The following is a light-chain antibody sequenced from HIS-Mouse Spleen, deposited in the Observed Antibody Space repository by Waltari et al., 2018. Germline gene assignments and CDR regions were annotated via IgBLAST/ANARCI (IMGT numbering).Light chain of an antibody. CDR1: ALPKKY. J-gene: IGLJ2*01. V-gene: IGLV3-10*01. CDR2: EDS. CDR3: YSTDSRGNHRV. Sequence: SYELTQPPSLSVSPGQTARITCSGDALPKKYAYWYQQKSGQAPVLVIYEDSKRPSGSTERCSGSSSGTMATLNISGAQVEDEADYYCYSTDSRGNHRVVGGGTKLTVL.